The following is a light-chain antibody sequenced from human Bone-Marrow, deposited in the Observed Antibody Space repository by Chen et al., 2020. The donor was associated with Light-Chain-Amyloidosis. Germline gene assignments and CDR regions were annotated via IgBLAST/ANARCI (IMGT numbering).Light chain of an antibody. Sequence: YVLTQPSSASVAPGQTSTLAFGGNNIGSTSVHWYQQTPGQAPLLVVYDDSDRPSGIPERLSGSNSGNTATLTISRVEAGDEADYYCQVWDRSSDRPVFGGGTKLTVL. CDR2: DDS. V-gene: IGLV3-21*02. CDR1: NIGSTS. J-gene: IGLJ3*02. CDR3: QVWDRSSDRPV.